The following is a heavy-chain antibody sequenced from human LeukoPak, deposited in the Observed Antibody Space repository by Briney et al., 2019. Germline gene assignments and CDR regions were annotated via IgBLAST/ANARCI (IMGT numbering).Heavy chain of an antibody. J-gene: IGHJ5*02. V-gene: IGHV4-30-4*08. D-gene: IGHD2-2*01. CDR2: IYYSGST. CDR3: ARVGGRVVPAAYWFDP. Sequence: SWVRQPPGKGLEWIGYIYYSGSTYYNPSLKSRVTISVDTSKNQFSLKLSSVTAADTAVYYCARVGGRVVPAAYWFDPWGQGTLVTVSS.